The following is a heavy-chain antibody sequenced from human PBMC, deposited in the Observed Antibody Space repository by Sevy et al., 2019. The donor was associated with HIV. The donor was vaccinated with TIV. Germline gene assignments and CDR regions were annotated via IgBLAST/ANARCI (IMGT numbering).Heavy chain of an antibody. J-gene: IGHJ4*02. Sequence: SETLSLTCAVYGGSFTGYFWTWIRQPPGKGLEWLGEINHNEDTNYNLALKSRVTISLDMSRSQFSLKLTVVTAADTAGYYCAGGTRAKYSSGCYRYGGFDYSGQGNLVTVSS. CDR2: INHNEDT. CDR3: AGGTRAKYSSGCYRYGGFDY. V-gene: IGHV4-34*01. CDR1: GGSFTGYF. D-gene: IGHD3-10*01.